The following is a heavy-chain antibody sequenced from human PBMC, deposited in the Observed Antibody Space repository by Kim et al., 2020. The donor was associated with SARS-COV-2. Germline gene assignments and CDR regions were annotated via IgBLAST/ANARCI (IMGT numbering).Heavy chain of an antibody. CDR2: IYYSGST. D-gene: IGHD3-9*01. CDR1: GGSISSYY. J-gene: IGHJ4*02. Sequence: SETLSLTYTVSGGSISSYYWSWIRQPPGKGLEWIGYIYYSGSTNYNPSLKSRVTISVDTSKNQFSLKLSSVTAADTAVYYCARGSSTAYYDILTGYYYSSSPYYFDYWGQGTLVTVSS. CDR3: ARGSSTAYYDILTGYYYSSSPYYFDY. V-gene: IGHV4-59*13.